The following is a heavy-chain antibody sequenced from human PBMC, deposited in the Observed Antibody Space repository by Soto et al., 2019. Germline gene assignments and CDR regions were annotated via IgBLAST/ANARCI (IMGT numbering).Heavy chain of an antibody. CDR2: IIPILGIA. CDR3: ASNGFLEVFDI. CDR1: GGTFSSYT. V-gene: IGHV1-69*02. J-gene: IGHJ3*02. D-gene: IGHD3-3*01. Sequence: SVKVSCEASGGTFSSYTISWVRQAPGQGLEWMGRIIPILGIANYAQKFQGRVTITADKSTSTAYMELSSLRSEDTAVYYCASNGFLEVFDIWGQGTMVTVSS.